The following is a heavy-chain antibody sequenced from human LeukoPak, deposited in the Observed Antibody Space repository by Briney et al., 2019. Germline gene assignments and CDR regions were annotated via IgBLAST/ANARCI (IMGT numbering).Heavy chain of an antibody. CDR2: ISAYNGNT. CDR3: ARGGDIVVVPAALDY. V-gene: IGHV1-18*01. J-gene: IGHJ4*02. Sequence: ASAKVSCKASGYTFTSYGISWVRQAPGQGLEWMGWISAYNGNTNYAQKLQGRVTMTTDTSTSTAYMELRSLRSDDTAVYYCARGGDIVVVPAALDYWGQGTLVTVSS. CDR1: GYTFTSYG. D-gene: IGHD2-2*01.